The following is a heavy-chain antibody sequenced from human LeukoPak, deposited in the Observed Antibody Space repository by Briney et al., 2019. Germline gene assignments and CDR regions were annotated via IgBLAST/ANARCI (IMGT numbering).Heavy chain of an antibody. CDR1: GFTFSNYT. J-gene: IGHJ3*02. Sequence: NPRGSLRLSCAASGFTFSNYTMNWVRQAPGKGLEWVSSISSRSSYIYYADSVKGRFTISRDNAKNSLYLQMNSLRAEDTAVYYCAREDGYNQRGDAFDIWGQGTMVTVSS. CDR2: ISSRSSYI. CDR3: AREDGYNQRGDAFDI. D-gene: IGHD5-24*01. V-gene: IGHV3-21*01.